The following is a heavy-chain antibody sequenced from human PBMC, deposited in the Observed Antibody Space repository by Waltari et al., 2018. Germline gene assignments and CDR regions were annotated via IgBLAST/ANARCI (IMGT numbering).Heavy chain of an antibody. CDR2: VSYSETT. CDR3: ARRVAMVAPSGIGSWLDP. CDR1: GDSISSYY. D-gene: IGHD3-10*01. V-gene: IGHV4-59*08. Sequence: QVQLQESGPGLVRPSETLSLTCTVSGDSISSYYWNCIRQPPGSQLEWIGHVSYSETTIYNPSLESRVTISLDTSKNQFSLELTSVTAADTAVYYCARRVAMVAPSGIGSWLDPWGQGTLVTVSS. J-gene: IGHJ5*02.